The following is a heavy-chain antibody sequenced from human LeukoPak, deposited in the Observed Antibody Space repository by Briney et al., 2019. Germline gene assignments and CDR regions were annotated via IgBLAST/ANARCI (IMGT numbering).Heavy chain of an antibody. CDR1: GYTFTSYY. V-gene: IGHV1-69*13. J-gene: IGHJ4*02. CDR3: ASWGWNYYGSGSYYNPNDY. CDR2: IIPIFGTA. Sequence: ASVKVSCKASGYTFTSYYMHWVRQAPGQGLEWMGGIIPIFGTANYAQKFQGRVTITADESTSTAYMELSSLRSEDTAVYYCASWGWNYYGSGSYYNPNDYWGQGTLVTVSS. D-gene: IGHD3-10*01.